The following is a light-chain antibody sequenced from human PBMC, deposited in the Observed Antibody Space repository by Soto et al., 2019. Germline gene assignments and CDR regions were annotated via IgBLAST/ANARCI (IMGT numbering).Light chain of an antibody. J-gene: IGKJ4*01. CDR3: HQYNSLPLT. V-gene: IGKV1-16*02. CDR2: SAS. Sequence: DIQMTQSPSSLSASVGDRVTITCRASQGISTYLGWFQQKPGQAPKSLIYSASSLQSGVPSKFSGSGSGTDFTLNISSLQPEDSSTYYCHQYNSLPLTVGGGTKVEI. CDR1: QGISTY.